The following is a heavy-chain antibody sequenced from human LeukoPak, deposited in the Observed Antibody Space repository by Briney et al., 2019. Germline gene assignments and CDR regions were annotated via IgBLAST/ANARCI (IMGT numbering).Heavy chain of an antibody. CDR2: IKKDGSEK. Sequence: PGGSLRLSCGASGFTFSWYRMSWVRQAPGKGLEWVANIKKDGSEKYYVDSVKGRFTISRDNAKNSLYLQMNSLRAEDTAVYYCVRDESWGQGTLVTVSS. CDR3: VRDES. CDR1: GFTFSWYR. J-gene: IGHJ5*02. V-gene: IGHV3-7*01.